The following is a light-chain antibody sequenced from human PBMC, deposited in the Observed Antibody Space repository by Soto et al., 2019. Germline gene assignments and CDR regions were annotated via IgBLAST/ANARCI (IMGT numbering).Light chain of an antibody. CDR3: TSYGGSNNVI. Sequence: QSALTQPPSESGSPGRSVTISCTGTSSDVGGYNYVSWYQQHPGKAPKVLIYDVTQRPSGVPDRFSGSKSGNTASLTVSGLQAEDDADYYCTSYGGSNNVIFGGGTKVTVL. J-gene: IGLJ2*01. V-gene: IGLV2-8*01. CDR2: DVT. CDR1: SSDVGGYNY.